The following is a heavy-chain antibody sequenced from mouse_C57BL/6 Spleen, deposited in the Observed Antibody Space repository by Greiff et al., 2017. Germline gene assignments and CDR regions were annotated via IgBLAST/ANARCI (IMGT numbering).Heavy chain of an antibody. J-gene: IGHJ3*01. D-gene: IGHD2-4*01. Sequence: VQLKQSGAELVRPGASVKLSCTASGFNIKDDYMHWVKQRPEQGLEWIGWIDPENGDTEYASKFQGKATITADTSSNTAYLQLSSLTSEDTAVYYCTTKGYDYTWFAYWGQGTLVTVSA. CDR2: IDPENGDT. CDR1: GFNIKDDY. CDR3: TTKGYDYTWFAY. V-gene: IGHV14-4*01.